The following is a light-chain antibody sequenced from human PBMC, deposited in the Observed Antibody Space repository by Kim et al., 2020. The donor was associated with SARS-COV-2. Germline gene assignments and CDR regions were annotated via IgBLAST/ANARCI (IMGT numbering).Light chain of an antibody. CDR3: QQYNNWPPWT. J-gene: IGKJ1*01. V-gene: IGKV3-15*01. CDR2: GAS. Sequence: SPGESATLSCRASQSVSSNLAWYQQKPGQAPRLLIYGASTRATGIPARFSGIGSGTEFTLTISSLQSEDFAVYYCQQYNNWPPWTFGQGTKVDIK. CDR1: QSVSSN.